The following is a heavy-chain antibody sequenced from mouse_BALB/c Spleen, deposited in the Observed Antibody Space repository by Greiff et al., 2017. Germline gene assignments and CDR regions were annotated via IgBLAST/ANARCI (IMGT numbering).Heavy chain of an antibody. J-gene: IGHJ4*01. V-gene: IGHV1-63*02. CDR3: ARSDNYAMDY. CDR1: GYTFTNYW. Sequence: QVQLKESGAELVRPGTSVKISCKASGYTFTNYWLGWVKQRPGHGLEWIGDIYPGGGYTNYNEKFKGKATLTADTSSSTAYMQLSSLTSEDSAVYFCARSDNYAMDYWGQGTSVTVSS. CDR2: IYPGGGYT.